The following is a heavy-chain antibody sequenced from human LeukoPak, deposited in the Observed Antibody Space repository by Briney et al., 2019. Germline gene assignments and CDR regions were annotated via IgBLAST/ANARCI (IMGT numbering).Heavy chain of an antibody. V-gene: IGHV3-30*18. Sequence: GRSLRFSCAASGFTFSSYGMHWVRQAPGKGLEWVAVISYDGSNKYYADSVKGRFTISRDNSKNTLYLQMNSLRAEDTAVYYCAKDLIGRWLVHEDWFDPWGQGTLVTVSS. J-gene: IGHJ5*02. CDR2: ISYDGSNK. CDR3: AKDLIGRWLVHEDWFDP. D-gene: IGHD6-19*01. CDR1: GFTFSSYG.